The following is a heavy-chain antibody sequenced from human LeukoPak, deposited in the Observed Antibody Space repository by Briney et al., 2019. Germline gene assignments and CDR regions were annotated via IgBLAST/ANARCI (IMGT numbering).Heavy chain of an antibody. CDR2: IIPIFGTA. J-gene: IGHJ4*02. CDR1: GGTFSSYA. V-gene: IGHV1-69*05. Sequence: ASVKVSCKASGGTFSSYAISWVRQAPGQGLEWMGGIIPIFGTANYAQKFQGRVTITTDESTSTAYMELSSLRSEDTAVYYCAREGGDGDYFDYWGQGTLVTVSS. D-gene: IGHD2-21*02. CDR3: AREGGDGDYFDY.